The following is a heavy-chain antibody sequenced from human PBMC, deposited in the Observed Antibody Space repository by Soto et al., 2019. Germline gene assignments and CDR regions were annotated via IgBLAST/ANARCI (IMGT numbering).Heavy chain of an antibody. CDR2: ISGSGGST. D-gene: IGHD2-2*01. CDR3: AKGASDCSSTSCYAFSDYYYYYYYMDV. V-gene: IGHV3-23*01. J-gene: IGHJ6*03. Sequence: GGSLRLSCAASGFTFSSYAMSWVRQAPGKGLEWVSAISGSGGSTYYADSVKGRFTISRDNSKNTLYLQMNSLRAEDTAVYYCAKGASDCSSTSCYAFSDYYYYYYYMDVWGKGTTVTVSS. CDR1: GFTFSSYA.